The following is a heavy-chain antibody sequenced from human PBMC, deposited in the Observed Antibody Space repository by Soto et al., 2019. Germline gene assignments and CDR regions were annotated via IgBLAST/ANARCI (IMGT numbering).Heavy chain of an antibody. Sequence: GGSLRLSCVASGFTFSRYWMTWVRQAPGKGLEWVANIKQDGGEKYYVDSVKGRFTISRDTAKNSLYLQMNSLRAEDTAVYYCARDMWDGYNFGSADSWGQGTLVTVSS. CDR3: ARDMWDGYNFGSADS. J-gene: IGHJ4*02. CDR1: GFTFSRYW. CDR2: IKQDGGEK. V-gene: IGHV3-7*05. D-gene: IGHD5-12*01.